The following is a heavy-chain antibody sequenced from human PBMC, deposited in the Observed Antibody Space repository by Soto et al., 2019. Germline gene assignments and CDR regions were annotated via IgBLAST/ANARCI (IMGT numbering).Heavy chain of an antibody. J-gene: IGHJ4*02. CDR2: ISGSGGSP. CDR3: AKNWDTTFSSSSH. Sequence: EVQLLESGGGLVQPGGSLRLSCAASGFPFSTYAMPWVRPAPGKGLEWVSAISGSGGSPYYADSVKGRFTISRDKSKSTFFLQMNSLRAEATAVYYCAKNWDTTFSSSSHWGQGALVTVAS. V-gene: IGHV3-23*01. D-gene: IGHD6-6*01. CDR1: GFPFSTYA.